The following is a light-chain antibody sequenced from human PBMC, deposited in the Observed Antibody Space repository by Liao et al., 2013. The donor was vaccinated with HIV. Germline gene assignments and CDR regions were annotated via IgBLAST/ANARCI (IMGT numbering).Light chain of an antibody. CDR3: QVWDRSSDHVV. CDR1: NIGDKS. V-gene: IGLV3-21*04. CDR2: YDK. J-gene: IGLJ2*01. Sequence: SYELTQPPSVSVAPGKTATITCGGDNIGDKSVHWYLQRPGQAPLLVMYYDKDRPSGIPERFSGSNSGNTATLTISRAEAGDEADYFCQVWDRSSDHVVFGEGTKLTVL.